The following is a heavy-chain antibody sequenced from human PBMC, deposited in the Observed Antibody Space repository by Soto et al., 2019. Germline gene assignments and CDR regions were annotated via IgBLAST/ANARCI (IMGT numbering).Heavy chain of an antibody. CDR3: ARLYNWNYNDAFDI. V-gene: IGHV1-69*06. D-gene: IGHD1-7*01. CDR1: GGTFSSYA. Sequence: GASVKVSCKASGGTFSSYAISWVRQAPGQGLEWMGGIIPIFGTANYAQKFQGRVTITADKSTSTAYMELSSLRSEDTAVYYCARLYNWNYNDAFDIWGQGTMVTVSS. CDR2: IIPIFGTA. J-gene: IGHJ3*02.